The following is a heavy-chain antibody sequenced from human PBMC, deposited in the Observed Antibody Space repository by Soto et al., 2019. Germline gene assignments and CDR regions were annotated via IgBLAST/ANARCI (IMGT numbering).Heavy chain of an antibody. D-gene: IGHD4-17*01. J-gene: IGHJ6*02. CDR2: IYYSGST. Sequence: PSETLSLTCTVSGGSISSYYWSWIRQPPGKGLEWIGYIYYSGSTNYSPSLKSRVTISVDTSKNQFYLKLSSVTAADTAVYYCARDGSKVTPYCYGMDVWGQGTRVTVAS. V-gene: IGHV4-59*01. CDR3: ARDGSKVTPYCYGMDV. CDR1: GGSISSYY.